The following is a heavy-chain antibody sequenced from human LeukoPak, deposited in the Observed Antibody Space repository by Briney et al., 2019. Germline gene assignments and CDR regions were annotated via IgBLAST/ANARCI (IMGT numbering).Heavy chain of an antibody. Sequence: PSETLSLTCAVYVGSFSGYYWRWIRQPPGKGLEWIGEINHSGSTNYNPSLKSRVTMSLNTSKNQFSLKLSAVTAADTAIYYCASHSATWYFQHWGQGTPVTVSS. CDR2: INHSGST. CDR1: VGSFSGYY. V-gene: IGHV4-34*01. CDR3: ASHSATWYFQH. D-gene: IGHD6-13*01. J-gene: IGHJ1*01.